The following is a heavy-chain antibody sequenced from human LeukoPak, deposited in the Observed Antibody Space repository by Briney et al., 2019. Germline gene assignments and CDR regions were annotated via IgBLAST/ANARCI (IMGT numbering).Heavy chain of an antibody. J-gene: IGHJ5*02. CDR1: GGSISRYY. CDR2: IYYSGST. Sequence: SETLSLTCTVSGGSISRYYWSWIRQPPGKGLEWIGYIYYSGSTNYNPSLKSRVTISVDTSKNQFSLKLSSVTAADTAVYYCARVEPYCSGGSCYSTWFDPWGQGTLVTVSS. D-gene: IGHD2-15*01. CDR3: ARVEPYCSGGSCYSTWFDP. V-gene: IGHV4-59*01.